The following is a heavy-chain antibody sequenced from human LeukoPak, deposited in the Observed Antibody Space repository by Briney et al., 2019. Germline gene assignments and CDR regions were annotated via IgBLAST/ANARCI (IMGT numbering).Heavy chain of an antibody. Sequence: GGSLRLSCVAYGLTFSDYSMTWVRQAPGEGLFWVSGISAGGGSTYYADSVKGRFTISRDNSRNTLYLQMNSLRAEDTAVYYCAKDAAGPEYWGQGTLVAVSS. CDR1: GLTFSDYS. CDR3: AKDAAGPEY. CDR2: ISAGGGST. D-gene: IGHD6-13*01. V-gene: IGHV3-23*01. J-gene: IGHJ4*02.